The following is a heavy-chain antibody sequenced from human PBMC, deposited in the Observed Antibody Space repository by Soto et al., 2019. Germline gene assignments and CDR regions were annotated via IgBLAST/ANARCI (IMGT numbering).Heavy chain of an antibody. CDR3: ARDRGRGGGYFDY. D-gene: IGHD3-16*01. Sequence: DLEWIGYIYYSGNTYYNPSLRTRITISLDTSKNQFSLMLTSVTAADTAVYYCARDRGRGGGYFDYWGQGALFTVSS. CDR2: IYYSGNT. V-gene: IGHV4-31*02. J-gene: IGHJ4*02.